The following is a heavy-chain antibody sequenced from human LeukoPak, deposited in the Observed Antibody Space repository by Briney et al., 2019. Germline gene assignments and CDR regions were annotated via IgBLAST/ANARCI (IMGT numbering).Heavy chain of an antibody. Sequence: PSETLSLTCTVSGGSISSYYWSWIRQPPGKGLEWIGYIYYSGSTNYNPSLKSRVTISVDTSKNQFSLKLSSVTAADTAVYYCVRGYSGYPYYLDYWGQGTLVTVSS. D-gene: IGHD5-12*01. CDR2: IYYSGST. V-gene: IGHV4-59*08. CDR1: GGSISSYY. CDR3: VRGYSGYPYYLDY. J-gene: IGHJ4*02.